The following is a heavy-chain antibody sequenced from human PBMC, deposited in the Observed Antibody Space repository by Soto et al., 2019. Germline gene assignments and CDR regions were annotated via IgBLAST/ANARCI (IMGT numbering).Heavy chain of an antibody. CDR2: INPNSGGT. V-gene: IGHV1-2*02. J-gene: IGHJ6*03. Sequence: QVQLVQSGAEVEKPGASVKVSCKAAGYSFTAFYIHWVRQARGQGFEWLGWINPNSGGTYYSQKFRARVTLTRDTSISTAYMELTGLSSDDTAGYYCARANSIRPYFYTMDVWGQGTTVTVSS. D-gene: IGHD2-21*01. CDR1: GYSFTAFY. CDR3: ARANSIRPYFYTMDV.